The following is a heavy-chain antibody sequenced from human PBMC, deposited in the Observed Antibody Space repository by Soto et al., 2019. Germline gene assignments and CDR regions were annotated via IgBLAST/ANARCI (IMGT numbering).Heavy chain of an antibody. D-gene: IGHD5-12*01. V-gene: IGHV3-13*01. CDR1: GFTFSNFD. Sequence: EVQLVESGGGLVQPGESLRLSCAASGFTFSNFDMHWVRQTTGKGLEWVSAIDTAGATYYADSVKGRFTISREKAKNSLYLQMNSLRADDTAVYYCARAARWLQSRYFDLWGRGTLVTVSS. CDR2: IDTAGAT. CDR3: ARAARWLQSRYFDL. J-gene: IGHJ2*01.